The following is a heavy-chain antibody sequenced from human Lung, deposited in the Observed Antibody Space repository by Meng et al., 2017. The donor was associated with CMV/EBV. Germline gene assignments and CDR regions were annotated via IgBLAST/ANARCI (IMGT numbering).Heavy chain of an antibody. CDR1: GYTFTGYY. V-gene: IGHV1-2*02. J-gene: IGHJ4*02. CDR3: ARVCRDWGELRFDY. D-gene: IGHD1-26*01. CDR2: INPNSGGT. Sequence: ASXXVSXKASGYTFTGYYMHWGRQAPGQGLEWMGWINPNSGGTNYAQKFQGRVTITRDTSISTAYMELSRLRSDDTAVYYCARVCRDWGELRFDYWGQGTXVTVSS.